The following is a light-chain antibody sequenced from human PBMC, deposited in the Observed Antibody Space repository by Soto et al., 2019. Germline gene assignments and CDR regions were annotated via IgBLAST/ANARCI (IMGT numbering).Light chain of an antibody. CDR3: QQYNSYSWT. V-gene: IGKV1-5*01. J-gene: IGKJ1*01. CDR1: ESIDNW. CDR2: AAS. Sequence: DIEVTQSPSTLSTSVGDTVPITCRASESIDNWLAWYQQKPGKAPKLLIFAASTLVRGVPSRFSGSGSGTEFTLTISSLQPDDFATYYCQQYNSYSWTFGQGTKVDI.